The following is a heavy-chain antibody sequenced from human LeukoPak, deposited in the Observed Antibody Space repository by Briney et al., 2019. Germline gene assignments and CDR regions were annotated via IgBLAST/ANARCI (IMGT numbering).Heavy chain of an antibody. V-gene: IGHV3-20*04. CDR2: INWSGGST. D-gene: IGHD2-15*01. CDR3: ARAPIASPFYFDY. Sequence: GGSLRLSCTASVFAFDEHGMSWVRQVPGKGLEWVSGINWSGGSTGYADPLRGRFTISRDNAKNSLYVQMDSLRAEDTALYYCARAPIASPFYFDYWGQGTLVTVSS. CDR1: VFAFDEHG. J-gene: IGHJ4*02.